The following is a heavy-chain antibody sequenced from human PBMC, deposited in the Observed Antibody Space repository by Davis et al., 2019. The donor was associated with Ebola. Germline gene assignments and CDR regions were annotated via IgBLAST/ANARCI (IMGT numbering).Heavy chain of an antibody. V-gene: IGHV3-7*01. J-gene: IGHJ4*02. D-gene: IGHD3-22*01. CDR3: ARDFDRVRT. Sequence: GESLKISCAASGFTFSSYWMSWVRQAPGKGLEWVANIKQDGSEKYYVDSVKGRFTISRDNAKNSLYLQMSSLRAEDTAVYYCARDFDRVRTWGQGTLVTVSS. CDR2: IKQDGSEK. CDR1: GFTFSSYW.